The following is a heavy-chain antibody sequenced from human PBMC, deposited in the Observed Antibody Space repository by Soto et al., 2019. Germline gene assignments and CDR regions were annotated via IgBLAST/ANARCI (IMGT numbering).Heavy chain of an antibody. D-gene: IGHD5-12*01. CDR1: GYYSSSYW. CDR2: VYVSDSET. CDR3: ARRGTLSGRDAFDV. J-gene: IGHJ3*01. Sequence: GESLKISCRGSGYYSSSYWIAWVRQMSGKGLEWVGSVYVSDSETKYSPSFQGQVTISADKYTNTAYLYWSSLKASDTAMYYCARRGTLSGRDAFDVWGAGTMVTV. V-gene: IGHV5-51*01.